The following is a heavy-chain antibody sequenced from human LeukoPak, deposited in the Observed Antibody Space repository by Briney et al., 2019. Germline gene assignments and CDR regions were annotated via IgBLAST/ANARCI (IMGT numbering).Heavy chain of an antibody. CDR2: ISRNSDAK. CDR1: GFIFTTYS. J-gene: IGHJ4*02. V-gene: IGHV3-48*04. Sequence: PGGSLRLSCAASGFIFTTYSMNWVRQAPGKGLEWVSHISRNSDAKYYADSVKGRFTISRDNAKNSVYLQMNSLRAEDTAVYYCAREAVTHGFGYWGQGTLVTVSS. CDR3: AREAVTHGFGY. D-gene: IGHD4-17*01.